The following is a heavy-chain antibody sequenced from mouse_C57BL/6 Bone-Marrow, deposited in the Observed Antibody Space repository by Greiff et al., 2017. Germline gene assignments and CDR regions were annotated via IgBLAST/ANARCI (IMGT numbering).Heavy chain of an antibody. D-gene: IGHD1-1*01. Sequence: QVQLQQSGAELARPGASVKLSCKASGYTFTSYGISWVKQRTGQGLEWIGEIYPRSGNTYYNEKFKGKATLTADKSSSTAYMELRSLTSEDSAVYFCARLTVVATDWYFYVWGTGTTVTVSS. V-gene: IGHV1-81*01. CDR2: IYPRSGNT. CDR3: ARLTVVATDWYFYV. CDR1: GYTFTSYG. J-gene: IGHJ1*03.